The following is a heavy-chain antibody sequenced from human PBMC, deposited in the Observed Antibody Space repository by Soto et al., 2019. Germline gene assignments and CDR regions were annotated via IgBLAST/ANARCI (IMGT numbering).Heavy chain of an antibody. CDR1: GFTFSSYA. V-gene: IGHV3-23*01. Sequence: PGGSLRLSCAVSGFTFSSYAMSWVRQAPGKGLEWVSAISGSGGSTYYADSVKGRFTISRDNSKNTLYLQMNSLRAEDTAVYYCAKGGYSYGLVDYWGQGTLVTVSS. J-gene: IGHJ4*02. CDR2: ISGSGGST. D-gene: IGHD5-18*01. CDR3: AKGGYSYGLVDY.